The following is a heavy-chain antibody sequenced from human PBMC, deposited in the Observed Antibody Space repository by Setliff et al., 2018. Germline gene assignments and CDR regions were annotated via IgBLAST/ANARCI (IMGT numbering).Heavy chain of an antibody. CDR3: TTGSVCVGDCYSGRLNF. J-gene: IGHJ4*02. CDR2: IKSIADGGTT. V-gene: IGHV3-15*01. Sequence: GSLRLSCAASGFTFSNAWMSWVRQAPGKGLEWVGRIKSIADGGTTDYAAPVKGRFTISRDDSKNTLYLQMNSLKTEDTAVYYCTTGSVCVGDCYSGRLNFWGQGTLVTVSS. D-gene: IGHD2-21*02. CDR1: GFTFSNAW.